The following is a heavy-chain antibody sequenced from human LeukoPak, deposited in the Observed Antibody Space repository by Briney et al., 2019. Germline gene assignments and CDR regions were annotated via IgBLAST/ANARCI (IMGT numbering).Heavy chain of an antibody. CDR1: GFTFSSYE. D-gene: IGHD5-12*01. V-gene: IGHV3-48*03. CDR2: ISGSGSTI. J-gene: IGHJ4*02. Sequence: GGSLRLSCAASGFTFSSYEMNWVRQAPGKGLEWVSYISGSGSTIYYADSVKGRFTISRDNAKNSLHLQMNSLRAEDTAVYYCARENVGGYEEYFFDYWGQGTLVTVSS. CDR3: ARENVGGYEEYFFDY.